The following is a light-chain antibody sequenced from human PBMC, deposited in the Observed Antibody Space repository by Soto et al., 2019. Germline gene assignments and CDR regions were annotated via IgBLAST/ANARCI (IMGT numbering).Light chain of an antibody. CDR2: AAS. Sequence: DIQMTQSPSSLSASVGDRVTIPCRASQRITNSLNWYQQKPGRAPNLLIYAASSLQRGAPSRFSGSGSGTDFTLTISSLQPDDFATYYSQQTYSPPFTFGPGTKVDL. J-gene: IGKJ3*01. CDR3: QQTYSPPFT. CDR1: QRITNS. V-gene: IGKV1-39*01.